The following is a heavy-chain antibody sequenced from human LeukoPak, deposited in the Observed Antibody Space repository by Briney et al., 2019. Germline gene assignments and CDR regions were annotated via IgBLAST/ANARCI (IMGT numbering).Heavy chain of an antibody. CDR3: ARAPITSPFYFDY. Sequence: GGSLRLSCEASGFTFADYAMHWVRQAPGKGLEWVSGVTYNGNMGYADSVKGRFTTSRDNAKNSLYLQMDSLRAEDTALYYCARAPITSPFYFDYWGQGTLVTVSS. D-gene: IGHD2-2*01. CDR1: GFTFADYA. J-gene: IGHJ4*02. V-gene: IGHV3-9*01. CDR2: VTYNGNM.